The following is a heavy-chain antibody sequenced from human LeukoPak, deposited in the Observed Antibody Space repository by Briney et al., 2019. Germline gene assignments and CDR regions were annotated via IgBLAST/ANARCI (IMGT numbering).Heavy chain of an antibody. CDR2: IYHSGST. CDR3: ARVGIEKMARRLDY. D-gene: IGHD5-24*01. J-gene: IGHJ4*02. Sequence: SETLSLTCTVSGYSISSGYYWGWIRQPPGKGLEWIGSIYHSGSTYYNPSLKSRVTISVDTSKNQFSLKLSSVTAADTAVYYCARVGIEKMARRLDYWGQGTLVTVSS. V-gene: IGHV4-38-2*02. CDR1: GYSISSGYY.